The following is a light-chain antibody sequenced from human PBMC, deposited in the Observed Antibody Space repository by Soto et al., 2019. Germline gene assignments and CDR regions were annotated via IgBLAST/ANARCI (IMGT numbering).Light chain of an antibody. CDR1: STDFVSYNR. CDR3: SLYTSENAYV. J-gene: IGLJ1*01. CDR2: EVS. V-gene: IGLV2-18*01. Sequence: QSALTQPPSVSGSPGQSVTISCTGTSTDFVSYNRVSWYQQPPGTAPKLMIYEVSKRPSGVPDHFSGSKSGNTASLTISGLQAADEADYYCSLYTSENAYVFGTGTKV.